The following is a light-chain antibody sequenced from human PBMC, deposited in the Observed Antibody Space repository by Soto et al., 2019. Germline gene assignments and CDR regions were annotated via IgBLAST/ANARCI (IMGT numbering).Light chain of an antibody. J-gene: IGLJ3*02. V-gene: IGLV2-11*01. CDR1: SSDVGAYNF. CDR3: QVWDNGSDHWV. Sequence: QSALTQPRSVSGSPGQSVTISCTGTSSDVGAYNFVSWYQQNPGKAPKLIIYDVIKRPSGVPERFSGSNSGNTATLTISRVEAGDEAAYSCQVWDNGSDHWVFGGGTQLTVL. CDR2: DVI.